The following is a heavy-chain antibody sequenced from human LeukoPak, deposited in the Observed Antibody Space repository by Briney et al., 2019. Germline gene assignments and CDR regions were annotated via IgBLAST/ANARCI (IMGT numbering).Heavy chain of an antibody. J-gene: IGHJ4*02. CDR3: AKGGSQGDCSFGTCYGDY. Sequence: GGSLRLSCVGSGFTFSSHEMNWVRQAPGKVLEWLSFISRGGFEIRYAAFVEGRFTISRDDAKNILYLQMTSLRDEDTAVYYCAKGGSQGDCSFGTCYGDYWGQGTLVTVSS. CDR2: ISRGGFEI. V-gene: IGHV3-48*03. D-gene: IGHD2-15*01. CDR1: GFTFSSHE.